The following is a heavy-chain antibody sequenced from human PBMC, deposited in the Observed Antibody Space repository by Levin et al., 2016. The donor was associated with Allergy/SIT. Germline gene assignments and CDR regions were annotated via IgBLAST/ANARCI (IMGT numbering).Heavy chain of an antibody. D-gene: IGHD6-13*01. J-gene: IGHJ4*02. V-gene: IGHV3-49*03. CDR2: IWGKGHDKST. CDR3: TRSNSGAAAGH. Sequence: GGSLRLSCATSGFNFADSAMNWYRQAPGKGLEWVGFIWGKGHDKSTEYAAAVLGRFTVSRDDSKSVVYLQMDSLKTEDTAIYYCTRSNSGAAAGHWGRGTLVSVSS. CDR1: GFNFADSA.